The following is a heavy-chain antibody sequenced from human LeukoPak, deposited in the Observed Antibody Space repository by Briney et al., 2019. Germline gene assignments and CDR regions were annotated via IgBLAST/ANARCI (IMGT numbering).Heavy chain of an antibody. D-gene: IGHD3-22*01. CDR2: IKSKTDGATT. CDR3: TTDMIVAHPNY. V-gene: IGHV3-15*01. Sequence: GGSLRLSCAASGFTFSNAWMSWGRQAPGKGLEWVGRIKSKTDGATTDYAAPVKGRFTISRDDSKNTLYLQMNSLKTEDTAVYYCTTDMIVAHPNYWGRGTLVTVSS. J-gene: IGHJ4*02. CDR1: GFTFSNAW.